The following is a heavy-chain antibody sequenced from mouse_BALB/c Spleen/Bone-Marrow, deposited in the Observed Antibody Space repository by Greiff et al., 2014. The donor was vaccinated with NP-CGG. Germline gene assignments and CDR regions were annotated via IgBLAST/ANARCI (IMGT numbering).Heavy chain of an antibody. J-gene: IGHJ2*01. V-gene: IGHV1-5*01. CDR1: GYSFTSYW. D-gene: IGHD2-1*01. Sequence: VQLQQSGTVLARPGASVKMSCEASGYSFTSYWMHWVKQRPGQGLEWIGAIYPGNSDTSYNQKFKGKAKLTAVTSATTAYMELSSLTNEDSAVYFCTRKVYYGNPLDYWGQGTTLTVSS. CDR3: TRKVYYGNPLDY. CDR2: IYPGNSDT.